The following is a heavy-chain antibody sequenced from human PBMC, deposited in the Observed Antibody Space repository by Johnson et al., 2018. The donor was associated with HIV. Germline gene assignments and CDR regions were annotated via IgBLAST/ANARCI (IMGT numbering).Heavy chain of an antibody. D-gene: IGHD2-2*01. Sequence: VQLVESGGGVVQPGGSLRLSCAASGFTFSSYGMHWVRQAPGKGLAWVAFIRDDGSNKYYADSVKGRFTISRDNSKNTLYLQMNNLKTEDTAVYYCTTCFTVVPTVHDICGQGTMVTVSS. CDR1: GFTFSSYG. J-gene: IGHJ3*02. CDR3: TTCFTVVPTVHDI. V-gene: IGHV3-30*02. CDR2: IRDDGSNK.